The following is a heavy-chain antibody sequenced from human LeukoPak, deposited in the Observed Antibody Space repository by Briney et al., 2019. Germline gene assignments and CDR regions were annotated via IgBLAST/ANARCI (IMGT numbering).Heavy chain of an antibody. CDR2: ISYDGSNK. CDR3: ARGPRWHPGPIDY. CDR1: GFTFSSYA. J-gene: IGHJ4*02. V-gene: IGHV3-30*04. D-gene: IGHD4-23*01. Sequence: PGRSLRLSCAASGFTFSSYAMHWVRQAPGKGLEWVAVISYDGSNKYYADSVKGRFTISRDNSKNTLYLQMNSLRAEDTAVYYCARGPRWHPGPIDYWGQGTLVTVSS.